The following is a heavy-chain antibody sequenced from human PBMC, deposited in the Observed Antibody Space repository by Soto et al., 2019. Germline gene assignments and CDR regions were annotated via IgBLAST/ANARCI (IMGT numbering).Heavy chain of an antibody. CDR1: GGSISSGDYY. Sequence: QVQLQESGPGLVKPSQTLSLTCTVSGGSISSGDYYWSWIRQPPGKGLEWIGYIYYSGSTYYNPSLKSRVTISVDTSKNQFSLTLSSVTAADTAVYYCARAGDYYASSGYSTYFDYWGQGTLVTVSS. CDR2: IYYSGST. CDR3: ARAGDYYASSGYSTYFDY. D-gene: IGHD3-22*01. V-gene: IGHV4-30-4*01. J-gene: IGHJ4*02.